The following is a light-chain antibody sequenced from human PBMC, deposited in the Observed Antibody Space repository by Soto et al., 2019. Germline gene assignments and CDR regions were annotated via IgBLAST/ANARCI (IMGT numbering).Light chain of an antibody. Sequence: DIQMTQSPSSLSASVGDRVTITCQASQGISDYLNWYQQKPGKAPKLLIYHASNLKTGVPSSFSGSGFGTHFTFTIISLQPEDIATYYCQHYENLPLTFGPGTKV. CDR3: QHYENLPLT. CDR1: QGISDY. V-gene: IGKV1-33*01. CDR2: HAS. J-gene: IGKJ3*01.